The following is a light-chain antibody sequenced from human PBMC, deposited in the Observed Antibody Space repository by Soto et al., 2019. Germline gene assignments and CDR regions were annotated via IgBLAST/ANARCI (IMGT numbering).Light chain of an antibody. CDR1: SSNIGGNS. Sequence: QSVMTQPPSVSAAPGQRVTISCSGSSSNIGGNSVSWYQQLPGTAPKLLIYDDDKRPSGIPDRFSGSKSRTSATLSITGCQTGDEVDHYCGSWDSSLSAYVFATRTKLTVL. CDR2: DDD. J-gene: IGLJ1*01. V-gene: IGLV1-51*01. CDR3: GSWDSSLSAYV.